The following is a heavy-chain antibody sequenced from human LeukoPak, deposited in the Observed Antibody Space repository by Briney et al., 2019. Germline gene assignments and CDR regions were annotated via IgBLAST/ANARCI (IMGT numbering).Heavy chain of an antibody. D-gene: IGHD4-17*01. V-gene: IGHV1-18*01. Sequence: ASVNVSFKASGYTFTIYGISGVRQAPGQGREWMGWISAYNGNKEYAQKLQGRVTMTTDTSTSTAYMELRSLRSDDTAVYYCARVTQTDYDFDYWGQGTLVTVSS. CDR1: GYTFTIYG. CDR3: ARVTQTDYDFDY. J-gene: IGHJ4*02. CDR2: ISAYNGNK.